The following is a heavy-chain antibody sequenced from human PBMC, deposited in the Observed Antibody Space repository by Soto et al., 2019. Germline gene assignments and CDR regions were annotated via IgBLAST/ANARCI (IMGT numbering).Heavy chain of an antibody. J-gene: IGHJ3*02. V-gene: IGHV1-69*13. CDR3: AGKYPYYYDSSGYYSSAFDI. D-gene: IGHD3-22*01. Sequence: ASVKVSCKASGGTFISYAISWVRQAPGQGLEWMGGIIPIFGTANYAQKFQGRVTITADESTSTAYMELSSLRSEDTAVYYCAGKYPYYYDSSGYYSSAFDIWGQGTMVTVSS. CDR2: IIPIFGTA. CDR1: GGTFISYA.